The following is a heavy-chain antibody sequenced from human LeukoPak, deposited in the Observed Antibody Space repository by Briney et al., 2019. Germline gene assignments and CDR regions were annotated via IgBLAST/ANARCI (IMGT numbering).Heavy chain of an antibody. V-gene: IGHV3-66*01. Sequence: PGGSLRLSCAASGFTVSSNSMSWVRQAPGKGLEWVSVIYSGGSTYYADSVKGRFTISRDNSKNTLYLQMNSLRAEDTAVYYCARDRVAAAGTTFNYYYGMDVWGQGTTVTVSS. D-gene: IGHD6-13*01. CDR2: IYSGGST. J-gene: IGHJ6*02. CDR1: GFTVSSNS. CDR3: ARDRVAAAGTTFNYYYGMDV.